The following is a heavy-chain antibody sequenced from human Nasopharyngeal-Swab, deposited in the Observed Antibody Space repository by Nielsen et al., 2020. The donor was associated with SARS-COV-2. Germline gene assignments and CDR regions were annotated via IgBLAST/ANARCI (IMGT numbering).Heavy chain of an antibody. D-gene: IGHD3-22*01. CDR3: ARDIDSSGYSGYLYFDL. Sequence: GESLKISCAASGFTFSSYSMNWVRQAPGKGLEWVSSISSSSSYIYYADSVKGRFTISRDNAKNTLYLQMNSLRAEDTAVYYCARDIDSSGYSGYLYFDLWGRGTLVTVSS. CDR1: GFTFSSYS. CDR2: ISSSSSYI. V-gene: IGHV3-21*01. J-gene: IGHJ2*01.